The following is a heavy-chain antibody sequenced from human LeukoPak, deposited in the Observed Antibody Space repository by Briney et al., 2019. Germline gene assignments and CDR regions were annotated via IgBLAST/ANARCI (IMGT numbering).Heavy chain of an antibody. CDR1: GGSISSTNW. D-gene: IGHD1-26*01. CDR3: SRESGAFSPFGY. CDR2: ISLSGVT. V-gene: IGHV4-4*02. J-gene: IGHJ4*02. Sequence: SGTLSLTCGVSGGSISSTNWWSWGRQPPGQGLEWIGEISLSGVTNYNPSLKSRVTMSLDRSKNHLSLTLTSVTAADTAVYYCSRESGAFSPFGYWGQGTLVTVSS.